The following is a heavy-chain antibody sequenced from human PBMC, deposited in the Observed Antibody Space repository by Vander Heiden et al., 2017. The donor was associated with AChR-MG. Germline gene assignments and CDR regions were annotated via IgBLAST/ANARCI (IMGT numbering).Heavy chain of an antibody. J-gene: IGHJ4*02. Sequence: QLQLQESGPGLVKPSETLSLTCTVSGGSITNWTYFWGWIRQPPGMGLEWIWSIHYSGTTYYNPSLKSRVTISVHTSNNQFSLKLTFVTAADTAVYYCARLRGANYDGDGYYYAGFSDYWGQGTLVTVSS. D-gene: IGHD3-22*01. V-gene: IGHV4-39*01. CDR1: GGSITNWTYF. CDR2: IHYSGTT. CDR3: ARLRGANYDGDGYYYAGFSDY.